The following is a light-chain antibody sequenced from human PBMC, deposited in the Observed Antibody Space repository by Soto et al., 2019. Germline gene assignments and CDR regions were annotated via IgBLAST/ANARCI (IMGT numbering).Light chain of an antibody. Sequence: DIQMTQSPSTLSGSVGGRVTITCRASQTISSWLAWYQQEPGKAHKLLIYKAYTLKSGVPSRFSGSGSGTEFTPTIRSLQPDDFATYYCKQSYSTPITFGQGTRLEIK. CDR3: KQSYSTPIT. CDR2: KAY. CDR1: QTISSW. V-gene: IGKV1-5*03. J-gene: IGKJ5*01.